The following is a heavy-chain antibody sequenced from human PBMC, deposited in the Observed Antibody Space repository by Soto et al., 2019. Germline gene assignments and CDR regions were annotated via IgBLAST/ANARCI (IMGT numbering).Heavy chain of an antibody. V-gene: IGHV6-1*01. CDR3: ARGSITMVRGLRTPYYYGMDV. J-gene: IGHJ6*02. CDR2: TYYRSKWYN. CDR1: GDSVSSNSAA. Sequence: PSQTLSLTFAISGDSVSSNSAAWNWIRPSPSRGLEWLGRTYYRSKWYNDYAVSVKSRITINPDTSKNQFSLQLNSVTPEDTAVYYCARGSITMVRGLRTPYYYGMDVWGQGTTVTVSS. D-gene: IGHD3-10*01.